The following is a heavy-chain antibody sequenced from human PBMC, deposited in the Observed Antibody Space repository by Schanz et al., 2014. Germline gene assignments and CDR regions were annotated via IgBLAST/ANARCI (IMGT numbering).Heavy chain of an antibody. Sequence: EMQLEESGGGLVHPGGSLRLSCAASKFTFSNYAMSWVRQAPGKGLEWVSSISGSGGGTYYADSVKGRFTISRDNAKNSLYLQMHSLRAEDTAVYYCARGRSLGWCDYWGQGALVTVSS. J-gene: IGHJ4*02. D-gene: IGHD2-21*01. V-gene: IGHV3-23*04. CDR3: ARGRSLGWCDY. CDR2: ISGSGGGT. CDR1: KFTFSNYA.